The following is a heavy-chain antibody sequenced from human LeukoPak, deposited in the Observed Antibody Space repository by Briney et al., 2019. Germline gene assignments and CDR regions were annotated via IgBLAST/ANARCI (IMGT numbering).Heavy chain of an antibody. V-gene: IGHV4-38-2*02. CDR3: ARDPVWRGVTDTAGAFDI. CDR1: GYSISSTYY. J-gene: IGHJ3*02. D-gene: IGHD3-3*01. CDR2: IYHSGST. Sequence: PSETLSLTCTVSGYSISSTYYWGWIRQPPGKGLEWIGSIYHSGSTYYNPSLKSRVTISVDTSKNQFSLKLSSVTAADTAVYYCARDPVWRGVTDTAGAFDIWGQGTMVTVSS.